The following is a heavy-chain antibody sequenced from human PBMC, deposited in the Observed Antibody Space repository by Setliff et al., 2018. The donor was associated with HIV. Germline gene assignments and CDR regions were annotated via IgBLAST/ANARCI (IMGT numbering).Heavy chain of an antibody. Sequence: PSETLSLTCAVYGGSFTNYFWSWIRQSPGKGLEWIGEINHSGRTKYNPSLKSRVTMSVDTSKNQFSLKLKSVTAADTAVYYCARAPPGIQNDAFDVWGQGTMVTVSS. CDR1: GGSFTNYF. V-gene: IGHV4-34*01. CDR3: ARAPPGIQNDAFDV. J-gene: IGHJ3*01. CDR2: INHSGRT.